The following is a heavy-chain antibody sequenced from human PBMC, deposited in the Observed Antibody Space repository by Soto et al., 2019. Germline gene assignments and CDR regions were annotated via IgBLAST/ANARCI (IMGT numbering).Heavy chain of an antibody. J-gene: IGHJ4*02. CDR2: ISYDGSNK. D-gene: IGHD2-15*01. V-gene: IGHV3-30*18. Sequence: QVQLVESGGGVVQPGRSLRLSCAASGFTFSSYGMHWVRQAPGKGLEGVAVISYDGSNKYYADSVKGRFTISRDNSKNTLYLQMNSLRAEDTAVYYCAKDQGVAAGTGGVDYWGQGTLVTVSS. CDR1: GFTFSSYG. CDR3: AKDQGVAAGTGGVDY.